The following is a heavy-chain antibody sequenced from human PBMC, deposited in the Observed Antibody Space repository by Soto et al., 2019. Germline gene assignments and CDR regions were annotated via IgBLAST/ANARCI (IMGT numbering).Heavy chain of an antibody. CDR3: ARDTAGYSYGYFDY. V-gene: IGHV4-31*03. D-gene: IGHD5-18*01. J-gene: IGHJ4*02. CDR1: GGSISSGGYY. CDR2: IYYSGST. Sequence: QVQLQESGPGLVKPSQTLSLTCTVSGGSISSGGYYWSWIRQHPGKGLEWIGYIYYSGSTYYNPSLKSRVTIAVDTSKNQFSLKLSSVTAADTAVYYCARDTAGYSYGYFDYWGQGTLVTVSS.